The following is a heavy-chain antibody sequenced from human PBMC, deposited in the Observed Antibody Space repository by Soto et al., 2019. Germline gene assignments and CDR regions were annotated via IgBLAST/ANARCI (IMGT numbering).Heavy chain of an antibody. CDR2: IHHGGST. V-gene: IGHV4-34*01. J-gene: IGHJ5*02. Sequence: SETLSLTCAVNGGPFGGFYWTWIRQSPGKGLEWIGEIHHGGSTDYNPSLKSRVTMSLDTSKNQFSLKLTSVTAADTAVYYCARVGPWVPYYYDSSPYTFENWFDPWGQGTLVTVSS. CDR3: ARVGPWVPYYYDSSPYTFENWFDP. D-gene: IGHD3-22*01. CDR1: GGPFGGFY.